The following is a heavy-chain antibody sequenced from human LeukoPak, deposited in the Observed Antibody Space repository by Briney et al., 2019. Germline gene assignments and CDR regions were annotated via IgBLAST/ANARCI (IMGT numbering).Heavy chain of an antibody. V-gene: IGHV1-18*01. CDR1: GYTFTSLG. CDR2: ISGYNVNT. Sequence: ASVTVSFKSSGYTFTSLGINWVRQAPGQGLEWMGWISGYNVNTNYTQKFQGRVTMTTDTSTSTAYMELRSLRSDDTAVYYCARDDGDYWGQGTLVTVSS. J-gene: IGHJ4*02. CDR3: ARDDGDY.